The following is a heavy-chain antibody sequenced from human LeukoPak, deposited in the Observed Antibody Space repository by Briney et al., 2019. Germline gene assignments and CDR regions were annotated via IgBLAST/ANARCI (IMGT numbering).Heavy chain of an antibody. CDR1: GHILTELS. CDR2: FDPEDDER. Sequence: ASVKVSCKVSGHILTELSMHWVRQAPGKGLEWMGGFDPEDDERIYAQKFQGRVTMTEDTSTDTAYMELSSLRSEDTAVYYCATTYGSGSNIYYGMDVWGQGTTVTVSS. V-gene: IGHV1-24*01. D-gene: IGHD3-10*01. CDR3: ATTYGSGSNIYYGMDV. J-gene: IGHJ6*02.